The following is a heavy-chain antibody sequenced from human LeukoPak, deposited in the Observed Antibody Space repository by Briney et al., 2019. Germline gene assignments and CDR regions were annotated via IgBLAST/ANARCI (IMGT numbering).Heavy chain of an antibody. CDR2: ISGSGGST. J-gene: IGHJ4*02. CDR3: ARDRMSPGIPDY. V-gene: IGHV3-23*01. D-gene: IGHD2-21*01. Sequence: WGSLRLSCAASGFTFSSYAMSWVRQAPGKGLEWVSAISGSGGSTYNADTVKGRFTISRDNSKTTLYLQMNSLRAEDTAVYYCARDRMSPGIPDYWGQGTLVTVSS. CDR1: GFTFSSYA.